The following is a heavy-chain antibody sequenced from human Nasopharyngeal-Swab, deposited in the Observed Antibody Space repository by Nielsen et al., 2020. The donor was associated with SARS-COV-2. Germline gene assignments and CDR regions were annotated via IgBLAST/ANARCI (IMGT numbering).Heavy chain of an antibody. V-gene: IGHV4-30-4*01. CDR3: ASLKVGITIFGVVTDRLLDY. J-gene: IGHJ4*02. Sequence: RQAPGKGLEWIGYIYYSGSTYYNPSLKSRVTISVDTSKNQFSPKLSSVTAADTAVYYCASLKVGITIFGVVTDRLLDYWGQGTLVPSPQ. CDR2: IYYSGST. D-gene: IGHD3-3*01.